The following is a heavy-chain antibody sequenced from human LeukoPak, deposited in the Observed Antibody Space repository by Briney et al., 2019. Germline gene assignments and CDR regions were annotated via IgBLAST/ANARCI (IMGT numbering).Heavy chain of an antibody. V-gene: IGHV3-48*01. Sequence: GGSLRLSCAASGFTFSSYTMNWVRQAPGKGLEWVSYISSSGSPIYYADSVKGRFTISRDNAKNSLYLQMSSLRAEDTAVYYCTREAKFDYWGQGALVTVSS. CDR2: ISSSGSPI. CDR3: TREAKFDY. J-gene: IGHJ4*02. CDR1: GFTFSSYT.